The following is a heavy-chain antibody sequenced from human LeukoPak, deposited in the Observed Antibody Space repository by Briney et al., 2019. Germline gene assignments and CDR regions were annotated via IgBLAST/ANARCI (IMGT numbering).Heavy chain of an antibody. CDR2: IIPIFGTA. V-gene: IGHV1-69*01. CDR1: GGTFSSYA. Sequence: SVKVSCKASGGTFSSYAISWVQQAPGQGLEWMGGIIPIFGTANYAQKFQGRVTITADESTSTAYMELSSLRSEDTAVYYCARDSGSWSLTFDYWGQGTLVTVSS. CDR3: ARDSGSWSLTFDY. J-gene: IGHJ4*02. D-gene: IGHD6-13*01.